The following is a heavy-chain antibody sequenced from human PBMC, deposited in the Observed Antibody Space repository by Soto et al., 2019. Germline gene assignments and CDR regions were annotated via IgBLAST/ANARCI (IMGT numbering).Heavy chain of an antibody. CDR3: ARNKGYCSSTSCYGMDV. D-gene: IGHD2-2*01. V-gene: IGHV5-51*01. CDR1: GCGLTTYW. CDR2: LYPGDSDT. Sequence: GQTVKILCEVCGCGLTTYWIGCVRHMTRKGLEWMGSLYPGDSDTRYSPSFQGQVTISADKSISTAYLQWNSLKASDSAMYFCARNKGYCSSTSCYGMDVWGQGNTVTVS. J-gene: IGHJ6*02.